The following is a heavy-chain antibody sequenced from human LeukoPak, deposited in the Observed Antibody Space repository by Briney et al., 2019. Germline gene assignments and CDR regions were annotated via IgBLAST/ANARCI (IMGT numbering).Heavy chain of an antibody. CDR1: GFTFDDYA. CDR2: ISWNSGSI. CDR3: ATGIEGYYDSSSPLDY. J-gene: IGHJ4*02. V-gene: IGHV3-9*01. D-gene: IGHD3-22*01. Sequence: PGGSLRLSCAASGFTFDDYAMHWVRQAPGKGLEWVSGISWNSGSIGYADSVKGRFTISRDNAKNSLYLQMNSLRAEDTAVYYCATGIEGYYDSSSPLDYWGQGTLVTVSS.